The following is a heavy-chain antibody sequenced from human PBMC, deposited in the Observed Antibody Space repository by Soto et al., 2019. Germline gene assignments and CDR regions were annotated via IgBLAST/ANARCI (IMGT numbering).Heavy chain of an antibody. D-gene: IGHD3-10*01. J-gene: IGHJ6*02. Sequence: GGSLRLSCAASGFTFDDYAMHWVRQAPGKGLEWVSGISWNSGGIGYADSVKGRFTISRDNAKNSLYLQMNSLRAEDTALYYCAKDTPDYGSGHLMSLGMDVWGQGTTVTVSS. CDR2: ISWNSGGI. CDR3: AKDTPDYGSGHLMSLGMDV. CDR1: GFTFDDYA. V-gene: IGHV3-9*01.